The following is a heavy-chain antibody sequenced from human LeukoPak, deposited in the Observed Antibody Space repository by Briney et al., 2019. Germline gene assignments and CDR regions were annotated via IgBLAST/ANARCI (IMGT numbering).Heavy chain of an antibody. J-gene: IGHJ5*02. CDR3: ARDRRAYCSSTSCLAFDP. CDR1: GYTFTSYY. D-gene: IGHD2-2*01. CDR2: INPSGGST. Sequence: GASVKVSCKASGYTFTSYYMHWVRQAPGQGLEWMGIINPSGGSTSYAQEFQGRVTMTRDTSTSTVYMELSSLRSEDTAVYYCARDRRAYCSSTSCLAFDPWGQGTLVTVSS. V-gene: IGHV1-46*01.